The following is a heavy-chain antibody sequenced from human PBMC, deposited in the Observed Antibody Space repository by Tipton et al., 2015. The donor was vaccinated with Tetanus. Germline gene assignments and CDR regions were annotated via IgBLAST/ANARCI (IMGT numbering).Heavy chain of an antibody. CDR1: SDSIDSYY. CDR2: ISYSGSS. CDR3: ARSTGSGNYFDN. V-gene: IGHV4-59*01. J-gene: IGHJ4*02. Sequence: TLSLTCTVSSDSIDSYYWSWIRQPPGKGLEWIGYISYSGSSEYNPSLKSRVTVSEDTSKSQFSLKLSSVTAADTAVYYCARSTGSGNYFDNWGQGILFAVSS. D-gene: IGHD3-10*01.